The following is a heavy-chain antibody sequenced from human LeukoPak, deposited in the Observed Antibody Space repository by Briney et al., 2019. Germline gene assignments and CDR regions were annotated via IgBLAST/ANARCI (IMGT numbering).Heavy chain of an antibody. CDR1: GGSISSHY. J-gene: IGHJ3*01. D-gene: IGHD3-3*01. Sequence: SETLSLTCTVSGGSISSHYWSWIRQPPGKGLEWIAYLFDSVNTKDNPSLQSRLTLSADTSMNQFSLRLSSVTAADTAVYYCATFTRGPIFVFFAFWGQGLRVTVSS. CDR2: LFDSVNT. CDR3: ATFTRGPIFVFFAF. V-gene: IGHV4-59*11.